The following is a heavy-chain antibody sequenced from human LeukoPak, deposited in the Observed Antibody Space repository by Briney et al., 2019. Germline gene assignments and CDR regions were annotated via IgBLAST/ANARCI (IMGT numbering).Heavy chain of an antibody. CDR1: GYTFTGYY. J-gene: IGHJ4*02. CDR2: INPNSGAT. D-gene: IGHD3-10*01. CDR3: ARDYGSGSYSSEFDY. V-gene: IGHV1-2*02. Sequence: ASVKVSCEASGYTFTGYYMNWVRQAPGQGLEWMGWINPNSGATNYAQKFQGRVTMTRDTSISTTYMELSRLRSDDTAVYYCARDYGSGSYSSEFDYGGQGTLVTVSS.